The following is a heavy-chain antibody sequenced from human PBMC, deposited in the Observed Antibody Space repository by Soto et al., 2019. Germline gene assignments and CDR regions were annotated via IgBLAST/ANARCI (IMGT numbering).Heavy chain of an antibody. CDR1: GGSISSYY. Sequence: QVQLQESGPGLVKPSETLSLTCTVSGGSISSYYWSWIRQPPGKGLEWIGYIYYSGSTNYNPSLQSRVPTSVATPQNQFSLKLSSVTAADTAVYYCARGTSPRDSSSWYGGITNGMDVWGQGTTVTVSS. J-gene: IGHJ6*02. D-gene: IGHD6-13*01. V-gene: IGHV4-59*12. CDR2: IYYSGST. CDR3: ARGTSPRDSSSWYGGITNGMDV.